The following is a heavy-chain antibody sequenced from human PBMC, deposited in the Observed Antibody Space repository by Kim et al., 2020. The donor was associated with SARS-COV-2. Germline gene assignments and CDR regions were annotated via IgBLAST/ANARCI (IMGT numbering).Heavy chain of an antibody. V-gene: IGHV2-70*11. CDR3: ARICYSYGCWGMDV. CDR2: IDWDDDK. Sequence: SGPTLVKPTQTLTLTCTFSGFSLSTSGMCVSWIRQPPGKALEWLARIDWDDDKYYSTSLKTRLTISKDTSKNQVVLTMTNMDPVDTATYYCARICYSYGCWGMDVWGQGTTVTVSS. J-gene: IGHJ6*02. D-gene: IGHD5-18*01. CDR1: GFSLSTSGMC.